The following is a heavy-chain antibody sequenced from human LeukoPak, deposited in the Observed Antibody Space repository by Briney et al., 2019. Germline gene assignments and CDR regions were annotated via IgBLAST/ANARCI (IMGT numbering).Heavy chain of an antibody. CDR2: ISGSGGST. D-gene: IGHD5-12*01. Sequence: PGGSLRLSCAASGFTFGSYAMSWVRQAPGKGLEWVSAISGSGGSTYYADSVKGRFTISRDNSKNTLYLQMNSLRAEDTAVYYCAKDLVSRVATTYYFDYWGQGTLVTVSS. CDR1: GFTFGSYA. V-gene: IGHV3-23*01. J-gene: IGHJ4*02. CDR3: AKDLVSRVATTYYFDY.